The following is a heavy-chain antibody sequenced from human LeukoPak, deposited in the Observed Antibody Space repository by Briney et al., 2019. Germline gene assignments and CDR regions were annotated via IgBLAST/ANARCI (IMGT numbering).Heavy chain of an antibody. CDR3: GMSGDRVPLQNDVFDV. D-gene: IGHD1-26*01. CDR2: IYPGDSGP. J-gene: IGHJ3*01. Sequence: GESLKISCKVSGYSFTSYCIGWVRQMPGKGLEWMGIIYPGDSGPTYSPSFQGQVTISVDKSSNTAYLQWSSLQASDTAMYYCGMSGDRVPLQNDVFDVWGQGTMVTVST. V-gene: IGHV5-51*01. CDR1: GYSFTSYC.